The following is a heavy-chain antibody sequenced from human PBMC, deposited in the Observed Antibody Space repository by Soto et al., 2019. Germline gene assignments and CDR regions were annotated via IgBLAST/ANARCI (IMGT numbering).Heavy chain of an antibody. CDR1: GFTFSSYS. D-gene: IGHD3-22*01. CDR2: ISSSSSTI. V-gene: IGHV3-48*02. Sequence: GGSLRLSCAASGFTFSSYSMNWVRQAPGKGLEWVSYISSSSSTIYYADSVKGRFTISRDNAKNSLYLQMNSLRDEDTAVYYCARDKYYYDSSGYSTFDYWGQGTLVTVSS. J-gene: IGHJ4*02. CDR3: ARDKYYYDSSGYSTFDY.